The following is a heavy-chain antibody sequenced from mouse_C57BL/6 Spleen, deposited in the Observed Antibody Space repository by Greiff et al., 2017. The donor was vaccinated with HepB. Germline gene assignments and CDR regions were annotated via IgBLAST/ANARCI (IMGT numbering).Heavy chain of an antibody. D-gene: IGHD1-1*01. CDR3: APGSSPAWFAY. Sequence: ESGPGLVKPSQSLSLTCSVTGYSITSGYYWNWIRQFPGNKLEWMGYISYDGSNNYNPSLKNRISITRDTSKNQFFLKLNSVTTEDTATYYCAPGSSPAWFAYWGQGTLVTVSA. CDR2: ISYDGSN. J-gene: IGHJ3*01. CDR1: GYSITSGYY. V-gene: IGHV3-6*01.